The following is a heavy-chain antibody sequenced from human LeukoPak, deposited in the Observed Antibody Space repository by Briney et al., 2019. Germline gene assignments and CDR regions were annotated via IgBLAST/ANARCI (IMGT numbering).Heavy chain of an antibody. CDR2: ISWNSGSI. D-gene: IGHD3-10*01. CDR3: AKALYGSGSYWSPFDY. CDR1: GFTFDDYA. Sequence: GGSLRLSCAASGFTFDDYAMHWVRQAPGEGLEWVSGISWNSGSIGYADSVKGRFTISRDNAKNSLYLQMNSLRAEDTALYYCAKALYGSGSYWSPFDYWGQGTLVTVSS. J-gene: IGHJ4*02. V-gene: IGHV3-9*01.